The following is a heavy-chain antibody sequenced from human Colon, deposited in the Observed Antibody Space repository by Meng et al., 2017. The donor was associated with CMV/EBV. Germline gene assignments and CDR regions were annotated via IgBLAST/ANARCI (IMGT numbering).Heavy chain of an antibody. J-gene: IGHJ4*02. CDR1: GFTFSSYE. Sequence: GESLKISCAASGFTFSSYEMNWVRQAPGKGLEWVSYISSSGSTIYYADSVKGRFTISRDNAKNSLYLQMNSLRIEDTALNYCTHSGSYYGLYYFDYWGQGTLVTVSS. CDR3: THSGSYYGLYYFDY. CDR2: ISSSGSTI. D-gene: IGHD1-26*01. V-gene: IGHV3-48*03.